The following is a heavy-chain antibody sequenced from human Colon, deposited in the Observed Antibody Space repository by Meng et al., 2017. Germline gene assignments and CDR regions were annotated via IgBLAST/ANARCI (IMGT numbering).Heavy chain of an antibody. CDR1: GFSVSAHW. CDR3: ARSGYNNGYDY. Sequence: VQLVETGGTLVQPGGALRLSCAVSGFSVSAHWMHWVRQVPGKGLVGIARMSIDETATTYADSVKGRFTISRDNGKNTLHLQMSSLRAEDSAVYYCARSGYNNGYDYWGQGTLVTVSS. J-gene: IGHJ4*02. CDR2: MSIDETAT. D-gene: IGHD3-22*01. V-gene: IGHV3-74*01.